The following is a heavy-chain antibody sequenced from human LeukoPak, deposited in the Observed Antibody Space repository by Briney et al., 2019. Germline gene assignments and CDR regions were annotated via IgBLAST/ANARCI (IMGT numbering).Heavy chain of an antibody. CDR3: ARMIRDYGDPNWFDP. CDR2: IIPIFGTA. V-gene: IGHV1-69*13. D-gene: IGHD4-17*01. CDR1: GGTFSSYA. Sequence: SVTVSCKASGGTFSSYAISWVRQAPGQGLEWMGGIIPIFGTANYAQKFQGRVTITADESTSTAYMELSSLRSEDTAVYYCARMIRDYGDPNWFDPWGQGTLVTVSS. J-gene: IGHJ5*02.